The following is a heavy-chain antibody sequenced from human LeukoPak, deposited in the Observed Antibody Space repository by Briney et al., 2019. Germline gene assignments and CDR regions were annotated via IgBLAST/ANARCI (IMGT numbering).Heavy chain of an antibody. CDR3: ARHADFFGDCYQN. D-gene: IGHD2-21*02. V-gene: IGHV4-34*01. Sequence: SETLSLTCAVYGGSFSGYYWSWIRQPPGKGLEWIGEINHSGSTNYNPSLKSRVTISVDTSKNQFSLRLNSVTAADTAVYYCARHADFFGDCYQNGGQGTRVTVSS. CDR1: GGSFSGYY. CDR2: INHSGST. J-gene: IGHJ4*02.